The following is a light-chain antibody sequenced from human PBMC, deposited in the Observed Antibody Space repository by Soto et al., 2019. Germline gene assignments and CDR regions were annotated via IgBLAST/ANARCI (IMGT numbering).Light chain of an antibody. CDR1: QSINSD. J-gene: IGKJ4*01. CDR2: GAS. CDR3: QQYNDWPPA. V-gene: IGKV3-15*01. Sequence: EIVMTQSSATLSVSPGERVILSCRASQSINSDLAWYQQKPGQAPRFLIYGASTRATGIPARFSGSGSGTQFTLTISSLQSEDFAVYYCQQYNDWPPAFGGGTKVDIK.